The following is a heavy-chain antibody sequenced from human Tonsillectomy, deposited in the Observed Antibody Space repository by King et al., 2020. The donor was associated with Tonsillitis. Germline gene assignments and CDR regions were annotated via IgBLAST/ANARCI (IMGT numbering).Heavy chain of an antibody. CDR1: GGSISSYY. CDR2: IYYSGST. D-gene: IGHD6-19*01. Sequence: VQLQESGPGLVKPSETLSLTCTVSGGSISSYYWSRIRQPPGKGLEWIGYIYYSGSTNYNPSLKSRVTISVDTSKNQFSLKLSSVTAADTAVYYCARDPSGWAFFDYWGQGTLVTVSS. J-gene: IGHJ4*02. CDR3: ARDPSGWAFFDY. V-gene: IGHV4-59*01.